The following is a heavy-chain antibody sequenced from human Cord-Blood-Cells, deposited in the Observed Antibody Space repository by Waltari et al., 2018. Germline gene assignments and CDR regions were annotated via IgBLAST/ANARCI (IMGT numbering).Heavy chain of an antibody. CDR1: GGSISSGDYY. J-gene: IGHJ3*02. Sequence: QVQLQESGPGLVKPSQTLSLTCTVSGGSISSGDYYWSWIRQPPGKGLEWIGYIYYSGSTYDNPALKSRFTISVDTSKNQFSLKLSSVTAADTAVYYCARGGYSGYDDAFDIWGQGTMVTVSS. V-gene: IGHV4-30-4*01. CDR3: ARGGYSGYDDAFDI. D-gene: IGHD5-12*01. CDR2: IYYSGST.